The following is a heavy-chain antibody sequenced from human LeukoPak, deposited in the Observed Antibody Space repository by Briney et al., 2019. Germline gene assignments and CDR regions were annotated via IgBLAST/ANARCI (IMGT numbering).Heavy chain of an antibody. D-gene: IGHD4/OR15-4a*01. V-gene: IGHV4-4*07. Sequence: SETLSLTCTISGGSITNYYWNWIRQPAGKGMEWIGRKSVSGHTNYRSSLESRVTMSVDTSKNQFSLRLTSVTTADTAVYYCVRVSRIDYGANPEGDVWGKGITVIVSS. CDR3: VRVSRIDYGANPEGDV. CDR1: GGSITNYY. J-gene: IGHJ6*04. CDR2: KSVSGHT.